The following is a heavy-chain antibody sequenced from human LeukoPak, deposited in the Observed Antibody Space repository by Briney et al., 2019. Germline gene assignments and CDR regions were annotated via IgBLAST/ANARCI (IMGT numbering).Heavy chain of an antibody. CDR1: GFTLRYYW. D-gene: IGHD6-13*01. CDR3: LRDRGYSTYDC. J-gene: IGHJ4*02. V-gene: IGHV3-7*01. Sequence: SGSLTLSCAASGFTLRYYWINEVRQAPAKGLEGVASIKQDGSEKYYVDSVKGRFTISRDNAKISLYLQMNTLRAEDTAVYYCLRDRGYSTYDCWGQGTLVTVSS. CDR2: IKQDGSEK.